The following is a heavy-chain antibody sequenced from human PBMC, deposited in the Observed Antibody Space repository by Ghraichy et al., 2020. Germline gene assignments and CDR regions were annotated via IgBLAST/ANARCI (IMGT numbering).Heavy chain of an antibody. V-gene: IGHV4-39*01. Sequence: SETLSLTCTVSGGSISSSSYYWGWIRQPPGKGLEWIGCIYYSGSTYYNPSLKSRVTISVDTSKNQFSLKLSSVTAADTAVYYCARLWRGRYFDYWGQGTLLTVSS. CDR1: GGSISSSSYY. CDR2: IYYSGST. D-gene: IGHD3-16*01. CDR3: ARLWRGRYFDY. J-gene: IGHJ4*02.